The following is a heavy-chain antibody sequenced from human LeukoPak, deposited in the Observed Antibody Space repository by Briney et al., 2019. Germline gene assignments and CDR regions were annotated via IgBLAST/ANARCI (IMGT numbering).Heavy chain of an antibody. CDR1: GFTFSSYE. D-gene: IGHD4-17*01. V-gene: IGHV3-48*03. J-gene: IGHJ4*02. CDR3: ARCAYGDSYFDY. Sequence: GGSLRLSCAASGFTFSSYEMNWVRQPPGKGLDWVSYISSSGSTIYYADSVEGRFTISRDHAKNSLYLQMTSMRAEDTAVYYCARCAYGDSYFDYWGQGTLVTVSS. CDR2: ISSSGSTI.